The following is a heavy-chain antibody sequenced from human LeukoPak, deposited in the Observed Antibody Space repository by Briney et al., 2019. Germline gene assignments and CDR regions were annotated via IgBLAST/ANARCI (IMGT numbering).Heavy chain of an antibody. D-gene: IGHD3-10*01. CDR3: ARDVRKESCITPCPGSSDY. Sequence: ASVKVSCKASGYTFTSYGISWVRQAPGQGLEWMGWISAYNGNTNYAQKLQGRVTMTTDTSTSTAYMELRNLRSDDTAVYYCARDVRKESCITPCPGSSDYWGQGTLVTVSS. J-gene: IGHJ4*02. CDR1: GYTFTSYG. CDR2: ISAYNGNT. V-gene: IGHV1-18*01.